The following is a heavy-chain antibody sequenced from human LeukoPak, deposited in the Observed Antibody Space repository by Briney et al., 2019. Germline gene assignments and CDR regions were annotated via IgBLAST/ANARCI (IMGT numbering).Heavy chain of an antibody. Sequence: PGGSLRLSCAASGFTLSNAWMNWVRQTPEKGMEWVGLIKSRFTISRDYTRNTLFLQMNSLRAEDTAVYYCATYSYCSSTSCLPYFDYWGQGTLVTVSS. V-gene: IGHV3-15*01. CDR3: ATYSYCSSTSCLPYFDY. CDR1: GFTLSNAW. J-gene: IGHJ4*02. CDR2: IK. D-gene: IGHD2-2*01.